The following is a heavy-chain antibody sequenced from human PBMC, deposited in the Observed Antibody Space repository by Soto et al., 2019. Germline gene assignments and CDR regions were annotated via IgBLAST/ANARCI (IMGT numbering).Heavy chain of an antibody. D-gene: IGHD3-22*01. CDR1: GFTFSSYA. CDR2: ISGSGGST. Sequence: GGSLRLSCAASGFTFSSYAMSWVRQAPGKGLEWVSAISGSGGSTYYADSVKGRFTISRDNSKNTLYLQMNSLRAEDTAVYYCAKDPRHDSSGYYYWFDPWGQGTLVTVSS. CDR3: AKDPRHDSSGYYYWFDP. V-gene: IGHV3-23*01. J-gene: IGHJ5*02.